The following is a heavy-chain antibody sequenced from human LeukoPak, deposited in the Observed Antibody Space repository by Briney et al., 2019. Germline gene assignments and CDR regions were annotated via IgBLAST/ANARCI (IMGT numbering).Heavy chain of an antibody. CDR2: MNPNSGNT. CDR1: GYTFTSYD. CDR3: ARGGPAAKNAFDI. Sequence: ASVEVSCKASGYTFTSYDINWVRQATGQGLEWMGWMNPNSGNTGYAQKFQGRFTITSNTSISTAYMELSSLRSEDTAVYYCARGGPAAKNAFDIWGQGTMVTVSS. D-gene: IGHD2-2*01. V-gene: IGHV1-8*03. J-gene: IGHJ3*02.